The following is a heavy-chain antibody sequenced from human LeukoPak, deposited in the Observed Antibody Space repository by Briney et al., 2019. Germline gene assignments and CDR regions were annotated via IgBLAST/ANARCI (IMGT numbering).Heavy chain of an antibody. CDR2: IYYSGST. Sequence: PSQTLFLTCTVSGGSISSGGYYWSWIRQHPGKGLEWIGYIYYSGSTYYNPSLKSRVTTSVDRSKNQFSLKLSSVTAADTAVYYCARKIAAAGTDDAFDIWGQGTMVTVSS. CDR3: ARKIAAAGTDDAFDI. D-gene: IGHD6-13*01. J-gene: IGHJ3*02. V-gene: IGHV4-31*03. CDR1: GGSISSGGYY.